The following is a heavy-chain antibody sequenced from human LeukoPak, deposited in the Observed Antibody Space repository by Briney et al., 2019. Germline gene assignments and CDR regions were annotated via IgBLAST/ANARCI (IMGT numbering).Heavy chain of an antibody. CDR2: IYSGGST. CDR3: ARDTLGEGEDANYAVYYFDY. V-gene: IGHV3-53*01. Sequence: GGSLRLSCAASGFTVSSNYMSWVRQAPGKGLEWVSVIYSGGSTYYADSVKGRFTISRDNAKNSLDLQMNSLRAEDTAIYYCARDTLGEGEDANYAVYYFDYWGQGTLVTVSS. J-gene: IGHJ4*02. D-gene: IGHD4/OR15-4a*01. CDR1: GFTVSSNY.